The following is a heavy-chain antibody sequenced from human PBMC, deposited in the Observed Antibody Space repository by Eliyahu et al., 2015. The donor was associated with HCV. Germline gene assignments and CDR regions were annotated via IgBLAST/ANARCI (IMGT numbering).Heavy chain of an antibody. D-gene: IGHD1-20*01. Sequence: EVQLVQSGAEVKEPGESLKISCKGSGYTFTSYWIGWVRQVPGKGLEWMGIIYPGDSDTRYSPSFQGQVTISADRSISTAYLQWSSLKASDTATYYCARGITSVSNPYHFDYWGQGTLVTVSS. CDR3: ARGITSVSNPYHFDY. CDR2: IYPGDSDT. J-gene: IGHJ4*02. V-gene: IGHV5-51*01. CDR1: GYTFTSYW.